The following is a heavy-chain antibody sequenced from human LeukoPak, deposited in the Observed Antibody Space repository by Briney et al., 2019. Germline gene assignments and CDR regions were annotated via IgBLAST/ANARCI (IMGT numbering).Heavy chain of an antibody. Sequence: GGSLRLSCAASGFTFSSYGMHWVRQAPGKGLEGVAFIRYDESNKYYADSVKGLFTISRDNSQNTLYLQMNSLRAEDTAVYYCANPAVAQDYWGQGTLVTVSS. CDR2: IRYDESNK. J-gene: IGHJ4*02. CDR3: ANPAVAQDY. D-gene: IGHD6-19*01. V-gene: IGHV3-30*02. CDR1: GFTFSSYG.